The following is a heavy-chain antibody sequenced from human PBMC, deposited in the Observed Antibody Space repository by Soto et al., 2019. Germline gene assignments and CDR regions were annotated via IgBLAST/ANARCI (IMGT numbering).Heavy chain of an antibody. D-gene: IGHD2-15*01. Sequence: QVQLQESGPGLVKPSGTLSLTCAVSGGSISTSNWWTWVRQAPGKGLEWIGEIYHTGLTNYIPSLQSRLSMAVDRSRSQFSLKISSVTAADTAVYYCAINSGTGSGLDVWGQGTMVAVSS. V-gene: IGHV4-4*02. J-gene: IGHJ3*01. CDR3: AINSGTGSGLDV. CDR1: GGSISTSNW. CDR2: IYHTGLT.